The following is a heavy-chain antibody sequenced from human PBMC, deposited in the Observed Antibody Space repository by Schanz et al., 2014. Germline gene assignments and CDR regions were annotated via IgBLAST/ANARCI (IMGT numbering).Heavy chain of an antibody. V-gene: IGHV3-21*02. CDR1: GFTVNTNY. CDR2: ISRSSGRI. CDR3: ARVRYDILTDYYTEYYFDS. J-gene: IGHJ4*02. Sequence: EVQLVESGGGLIQPGGSLRLSCAVSGFTVNTNYMSWVRQAPGKGLEWVSSISRSSGRIYYSDSVKGRFTISRDNAKNLVYLQMNSLRAEDTAVYYCARVRYDILTDYYTEYYFDSWGQGTLVTVSS. D-gene: IGHD3-9*01.